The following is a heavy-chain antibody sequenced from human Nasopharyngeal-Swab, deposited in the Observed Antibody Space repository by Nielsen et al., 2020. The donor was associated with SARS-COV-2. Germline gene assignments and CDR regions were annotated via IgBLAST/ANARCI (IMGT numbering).Heavy chain of an antibody. Sequence: GSLRLSCTVSGCSISSYYWSWIRQPPGKGLEWIGYIYYSGSTKYNPSLKSRVTISVDTSKNQFSLKLSSVTAADTAVYYCARLSSGYYPFDYWGQGTLVTVSS. CDR1: GCSISSYY. V-gene: IGHV4-59*08. D-gene: IGHD6-19*01. J-gene: IGHJ4*02. CDR2: IYYSGST. CDR3: ARLSSGYYPFDY.